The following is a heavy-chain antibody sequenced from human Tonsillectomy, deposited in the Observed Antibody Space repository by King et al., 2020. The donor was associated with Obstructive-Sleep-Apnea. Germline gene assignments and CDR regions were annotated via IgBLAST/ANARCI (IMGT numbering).Heavy chain of an antibody. V-gene: IGHV2-70*01. CDR1: GFSLTTRAMC. CDR2: IDWADDK. D-gene: IGHD5-24*01. J-gene: IGHJ3*02. Sequence: VTLTESGPALVKSTQTLTLTCTFSGFSLTTRAMCVSWIRQPPGKALEWLALIDWADDKYYSTSLKTRLTISKDTSKNQVALTMTNLDPADTGTYYCARVVADGYDAFDIWGQGTMVTVSS. CDR3: ARVVADGYDAFDI.